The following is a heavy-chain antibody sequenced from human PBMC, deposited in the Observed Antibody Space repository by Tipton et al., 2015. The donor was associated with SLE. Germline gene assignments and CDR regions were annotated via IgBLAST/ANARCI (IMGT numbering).Heavy chain of an antibody. CDR3: ATERRYSSGRNFQH. D-gene: IGHD6-19*01. CDR1: GFTFSSYS. V-gene: IGHV3-48*04. CDR2: ISSSSSTI. J-gene: IGHJ1*01. Sequence: SLRLSCAASGFTFSSYSMNWVRQAPGKGLEWVSYISSSSSTIYYADSVKGRFTISRDNSKNSLYLQMNSLRTEDTALYYCATERRYSSGRNFQHWGQGTLVTVSS.